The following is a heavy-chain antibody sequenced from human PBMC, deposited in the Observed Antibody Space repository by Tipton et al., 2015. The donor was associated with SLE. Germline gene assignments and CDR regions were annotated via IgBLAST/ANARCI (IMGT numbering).Heavy chain of an antibody. V-gene: IGHV3-30*02. CDR3: ARDLRFYGSGSRYYFDH. Sequence: GSLRLSCVASGFTFSNYGMHWVRQAPGKGLEWVAFIRYDETKEYYADSANGRFIISRDTSKNTLYLQMNTLRPEDTGFYYCARDLRFYGSGSRYYFDHWGQGTSVTVSP. D-gene: IGHD3-10*01. J-gene: IGHJ4*02. CDR1: GFTFSNYG. CDR2: IRYDETKE.